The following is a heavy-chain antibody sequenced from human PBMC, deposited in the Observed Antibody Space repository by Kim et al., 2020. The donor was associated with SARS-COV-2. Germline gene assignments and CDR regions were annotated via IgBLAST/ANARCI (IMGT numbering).Heavy chain of an antibody. CDR1: GGSISSSNW. J-gene: IGHJ4*02. CDR2: IYHSGST. V-gene: IGHV4-4*02. D-gene: IGHD6-13*01. Sequence: SETLSLTCAVSGGSISSSNWWSWVRQPPGKGLEWIGEIYHSGSTNYNPSLKSRVTISVDKSKNQFSLKLSSVTAADTAVYYCARQAAVLPNRPYYFDYWGQGTLVTVSS. CDR3: ARQAAVLPNRPYYFDY.